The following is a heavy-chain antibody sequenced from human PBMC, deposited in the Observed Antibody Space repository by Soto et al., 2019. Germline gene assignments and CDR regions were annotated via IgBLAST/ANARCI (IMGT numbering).Heavy chain of an antibody. CDR3: ARVGIAVAGNYYYYGMDV. J-gene: IGHJ6*02. Sequence: QVQLVESGGGVVQPGRSLRLSCAASGFTFSSYGMHWVRQAPGKGLEWVAVIWYDGSKKYYADSVKGRFTISRDNSKNTLYLQMNSLRAEDTAVYYCARVGIAVAGNYYYYGMDVWGQGTTVTVSS. CDR1: GFTFSSYG. V-gene: IGHV3-33*01. D-gene: IGHD6-19*01. CDR2: IWYDGSKK.